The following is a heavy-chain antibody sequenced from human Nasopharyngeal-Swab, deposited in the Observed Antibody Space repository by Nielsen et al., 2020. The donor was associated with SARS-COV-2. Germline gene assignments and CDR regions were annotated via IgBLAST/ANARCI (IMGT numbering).Heavy chain of an antibody. J-gene: IGHJ5*02. D-gene: IGHD6-6*01. CDR1: GYSFSTSW. V-gene: IGHV5-51*01. CDR2: INPSDSET. Sequence: GESLKISCQGSGYSFSTSWIGWVRQVPGKGPEWMGIINPSDSETRYSPSFEGQVTISADRSTSTAYLQWSSLKASDSAIYYCARRDSRSSSVDLWGQGTLVTVSS. CDR3: ARRDSRSSSVDL.